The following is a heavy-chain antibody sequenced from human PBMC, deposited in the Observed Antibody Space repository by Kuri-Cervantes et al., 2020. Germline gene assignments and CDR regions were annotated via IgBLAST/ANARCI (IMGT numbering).Heavy chain of an antibody. D-gene: IGHD6-13*01. CDR2: ISYDGSNK. V-gene: IGHV3-30-3*01. J-gene: IGHJ6*02. Sequence: GGSLRLSCAASGFTFSSYAMHWVRQAPGKGLEWVAVISYDGSNKYYADSVKGRFTISRDNSKNTLYLQMNSLRAEDTAVYYCARGQYSSSWYWNYYYGMDVWGQGTTVTVSS. CDR1: GFTFSSYA. CDR3: ARGQYSSSWYWNYYYGMDV.